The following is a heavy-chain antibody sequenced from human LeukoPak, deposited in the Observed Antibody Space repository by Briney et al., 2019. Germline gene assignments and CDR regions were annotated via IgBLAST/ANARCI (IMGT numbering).Heavy chain of an antibody. Sequence: GGSLRLSCAASGFTLSSYSMNWVRQVPGKGLDWVAYISSSSSNIYYADSVKGRFTISRDNAKNSLYLQMNSLRAEDTAVYYCARVGYCSGGSCYDYWGQGTLVTVSS. CDR3: ARVGYCSGGSCYDY. J-gene: IGHJ4*02. CDR2: ISSSSSNI. V-gene: IGHV3-48*04. CDR1: GFTLSSYS. D-gene: IGHD2-15*01.